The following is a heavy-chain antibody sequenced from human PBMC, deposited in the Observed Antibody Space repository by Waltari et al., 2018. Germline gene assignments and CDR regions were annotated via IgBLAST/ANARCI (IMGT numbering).Heavy chain of an antibody. V-gene: IGHV3-23*01. D-gene: IGHD6-19*01. CDR3: AETGYSSGWYGPYFDY. J-gene: IGHJ4*02. Sequence: EVQLLESGGGLVQPGGSLRLSCAASGFPFSSYAMSWVRQTPGKGLEWVSAISSSGGGTKYADSVTGRFTISRDNSQNTLYLQMHGLRAEDSAIYYCAETGYSSGWYGPYFDYWGQGTLVTVSS. CDR2: ISSSGGGT. CDR1: GFPFSSYA.